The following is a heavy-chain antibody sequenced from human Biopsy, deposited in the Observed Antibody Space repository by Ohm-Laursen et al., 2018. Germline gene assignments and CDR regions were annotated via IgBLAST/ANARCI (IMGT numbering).Heavy chain of an antibody. J-gene: IGHJ4*02. Sequence: SLRLSCSASGFNFDDFAMHWVRQGPGKGLEWVAGLTWNSGTIAYAGSVRGRFTISRDNAKNSLYLQMNNLTSEDTALYYCVRSLRNYDFLDSWGQGTLVSVSS. V-gene: IGHV3-9*01. D-gene: IGHD3-16*01. CDR3: VRSLRNYDFLDS. CDR2: LTWNSGTI. CDR1: GFNFDDFA.